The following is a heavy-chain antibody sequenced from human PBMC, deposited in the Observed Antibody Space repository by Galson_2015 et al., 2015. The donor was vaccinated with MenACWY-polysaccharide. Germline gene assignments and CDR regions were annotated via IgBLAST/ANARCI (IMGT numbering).Heavy chain of an antibody. CDR1: GFSLRTSGVG. D-gene: IGHD3-16*01. Sequence: PALVNPTQPLTLPCTFPGFSLRTSGVGVGWIRQPPGKALEWVALIYWDDDKRSSPSLKSRINITKDTSKKQAVLTMTNMDPVDTATYYCAHRLMITFGGVVSYDAFDIWGQGTMVTVSS. CDR2: IYWDDDK. CDR3: AHRLMITFGGVVSYDAFDI. J-gene: IGHJ3*02. V-gene: IGHV2-5*02.